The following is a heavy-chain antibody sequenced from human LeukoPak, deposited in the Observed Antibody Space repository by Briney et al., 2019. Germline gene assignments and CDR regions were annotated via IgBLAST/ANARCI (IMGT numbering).Heavy chain of an antibody. V-gene: IGHV4-59*01. CDR2: VFDSGGT. CDR1: GGSISNYW. J-gene: IGHJ4*02. D-gene: IGHD6-13*01. CDR3: ARGYGSSWSFFDY. Sequence: SGTLSLTCTVSGGSISNYWWSWIRQPPGKGLEWIGYVFDSGGTNSNPSLKSRVTISVDTSKKQFSLKLSSVTAADTARYYCARGYGSSWSFFDYWGQGTLVTVSA.